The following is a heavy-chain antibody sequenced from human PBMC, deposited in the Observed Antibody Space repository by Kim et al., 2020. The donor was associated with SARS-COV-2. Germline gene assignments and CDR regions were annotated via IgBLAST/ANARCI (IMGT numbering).Heavy chain of an antibody. CDR3: ARRPSFSYYYDSIDY. V-gene: IGHV4-39*01. CDR2: IYYSGST. J-gene: IGHJ4*02. D-gene: IGHD3-22*01. Sequence: SETLSLTCTVSGGSISSSSYYWGWIRQPPGKGLEWIGSIYYSGSTYYNPSLKSRVTISVDTSKNQFSLKLSSVTAADTAVYYCARRPSFSYYYDSIDYWGQGTLVTVSS. CDR1: GGSISSSSYY.